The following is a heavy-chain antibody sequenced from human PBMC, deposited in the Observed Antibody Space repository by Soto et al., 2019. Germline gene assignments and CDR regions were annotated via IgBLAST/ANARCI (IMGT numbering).Heavy chain of an antibody. J-gene: IGHJ5*02. CDR1: GFTVSTNY. V-gene: IGHV3-53*01. D-gene: IGHD2-21*02. Sequence: PGGSLRLSCSASGFTVSTNYMSWVRQAPGKGLKWVSIVFAGGDTFYADSVKGRFTTSRDRSKNILYIQMNSLIAEDTAVYFCARGDLDLWGQGT. CDR2: VFAGGDT. CDR3: ARGDLDL.